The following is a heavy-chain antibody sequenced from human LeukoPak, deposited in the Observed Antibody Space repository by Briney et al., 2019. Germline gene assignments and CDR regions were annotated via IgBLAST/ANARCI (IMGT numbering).Heavy chain of an antibody. D-gene: IGHD3-22*01. CDR3: ARGAMIVVVNHFDY. V-gene: IGHV4-4*02. CDR2: MYLSGTT. J-gene: IGHJ4*02. CDR1: GDSINSLDL. Sequence: PSETLSLTCTVSGDSINSLDLWSWVRQPPGKGLEWIGEMYLSGTTHSNPSVKSRVTISIDKSKNQFFLNLSSVTAADTAVYYCARGAMIVVVNHFDYWGQGTLVTVSS.